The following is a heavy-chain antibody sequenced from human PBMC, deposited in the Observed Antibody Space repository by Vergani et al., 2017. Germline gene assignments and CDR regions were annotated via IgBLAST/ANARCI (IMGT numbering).Heavy chain of an antibody. D-gene: IGHD3-22*01. CDR2: ISSSGSTI. Sequence: QVQLVESGGGLVKPGGSLRLSCAAPGFTFSDYYMSRIRQAPGKGLEWVSYISSSGSTIYYADSVKGRFTISRDNAKNSLYLQMSSLRDEDTAVYYCARKHISNYYDSSGYYYMGYYYGMDVWGQGTTVTVSS. V-gene: IGHV3-11*01. CDR1: GFTFSDYY. CDR3: ARKHISNYYDSSGYYYMGYYYGMDV. J-gene: IGHJ6*02.